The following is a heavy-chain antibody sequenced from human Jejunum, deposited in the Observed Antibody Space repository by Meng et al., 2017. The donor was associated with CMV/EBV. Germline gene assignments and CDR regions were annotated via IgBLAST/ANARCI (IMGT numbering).Heavy chain of an antibody. D-gene: IGHD2-2*01. J-gene: IGHJ6*02. Sequence: CGCIRPPAGQCLECLRHFFYSGPTNYIPSLTIRVTISVDTSKNQFFLNLSSVTAADTAVYYCVRDLNVVVVPVAIERDYYYYGMDVWGQGTTVTVSS. CDR2: FFYSGPT. CDR3: VRDLNVVVVPVAIERDYYYYGMDV. V-gene: IGHV4-39*07.